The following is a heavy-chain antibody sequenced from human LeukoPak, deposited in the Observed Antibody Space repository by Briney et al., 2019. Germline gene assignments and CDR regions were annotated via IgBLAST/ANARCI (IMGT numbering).Heavy chain of an antibody. J-gene: IGHJ4*02. CDR1: GFTFSSYW. D-gene: IGHD5-18*01. V-gene: IGHV3-7*01. CDR2: IKQDGSEK. CDR3: ARANTAMVTSYFDY. Sequence: GGSLRLSCAASGFTFSSYWMSWVRQAPGKGLEWVANIKQDGSEKYYVDSVKGRFTISRDNAKNSLYLQMNSLRAEDTAVYYCARANTAMVTSYFDYWGQGTLVTVSS.